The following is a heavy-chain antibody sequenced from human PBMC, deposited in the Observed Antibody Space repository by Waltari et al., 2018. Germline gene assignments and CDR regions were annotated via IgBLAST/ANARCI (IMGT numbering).Heavy chain of an antibody. CDR3: AMTGLLWFREGFDY. V-gene: IGHV4-61*09. CDR1: GGSISSGSSY. J-gene: IGHJ4*02. D-gene: IGHD3-10*01. Sequence: QVQLQESGPGLVKPSQTLSLTCTVSGGSISSGSSYWSWIRQPAGKGLEWIGYIYTSGSTTYNPSLKSRVTISVDTSNNQFSMKLSSVTAADTAVYYCAMTGLLWFREGFDYWGQGTLVTVSS. CDR2: IYTSGST.